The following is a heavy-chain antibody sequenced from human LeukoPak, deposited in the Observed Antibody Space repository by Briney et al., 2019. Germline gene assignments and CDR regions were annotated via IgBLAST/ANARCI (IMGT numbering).Heavy chain of an antibody. CDR1: GYTFTSND. J-gene: IGHJ4*02. Sequence: ASVKVSCKTSGYTFTSNDINWVRQAAGQGLEWVGWMNPNSGNSGCAPKFQGRITITRNTSISTAYMELSSLRSEDTAVYYCARGSLSSRDFGYWGQGTLVTVSS. CDR2: MNPNSGNS. CDR3: ARGSLSSRDFGY. V-gene: IGHV1-8*03. D-gene: IGHD6-13*01.